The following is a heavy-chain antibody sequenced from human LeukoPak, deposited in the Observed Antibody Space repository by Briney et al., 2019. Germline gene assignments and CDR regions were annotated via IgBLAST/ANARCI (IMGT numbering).Heavy chain of an antibody. CDR3: ARVGYYDVLTGYCDY. J-gene: IGHJ4*02. CDR1: GYIFPAYG. V-gene: IGHV1-18*01. CDR2: ISAYNGDT. Sequence: ASVKVSCKASGYIFPAYGISWVRQAPGQGLEWMGWISAYNGDTDYAQNLQSRFTMTTDTSTSTAYMELRSLRSDDTAVYYCARVGYYDVLTGYCDYWGQGTLVTVSS. D-gene: IGHD3-9*01.